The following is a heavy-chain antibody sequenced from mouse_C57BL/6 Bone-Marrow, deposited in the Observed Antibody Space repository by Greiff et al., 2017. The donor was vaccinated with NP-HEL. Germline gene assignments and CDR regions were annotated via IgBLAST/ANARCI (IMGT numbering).Heavy chain of an antibody. CDR2: ISDGGSYT. CDR1: GFTFSSYA. V-gene: IGHV5-4*01. D-gene: IGHD1-1*01. J-gene: IGHJ4*01. CDR3: ARDRYYGSSLDY. Sequence: EVQLQESGGGLVKPGGSLKLSCAASGFTFSSYAMSWVRQTPEKRLEWVATISDGGSYTYYPDNVKGRFTISRDNAKNNLYLQMSHLKSEDTAMYYCARDRYYGSSLDYWGQGTSVTVSS.